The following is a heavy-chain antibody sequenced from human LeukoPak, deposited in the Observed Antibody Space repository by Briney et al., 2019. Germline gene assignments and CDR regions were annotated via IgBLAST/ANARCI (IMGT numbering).Heavy chain of an antibody. CDR3: ARGSSWYEFFYFDY. CDR1: GGSISSGGYY. V-gene: IGHV4-31*03. Sequence: PSQTLSLTCTVSGGSISSGGYYWGWIRQHPGKGLEWIGYIYYSGSTYYNPSLKSRVTISVDTSKNRFSLKLSSVTAADTAVYYCARGSSWYEFFYFDYWGQGTLVTVSS. J-gene: IGHJ4*02. D-gene: IGHD6-13*01. CDR2: IYYSGST.